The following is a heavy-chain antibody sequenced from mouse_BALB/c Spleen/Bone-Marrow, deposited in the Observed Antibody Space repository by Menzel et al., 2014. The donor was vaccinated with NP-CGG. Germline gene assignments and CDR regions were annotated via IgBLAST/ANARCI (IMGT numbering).Heavy chain of an antibody. Sequence: VQLVESGAELVRPGTSVKVSCKASGYAFTNYLIEWVKQRPGQGLEWIGVINPGSGGTNYNEKFKGKATLTADKSSGTAYMQLSSLTSDDSAVYFCARWDYAMDYWGQGTSVTVSS. CDR1: GYAFTNYL. CDR2: INPGSGGT. V-gene: IGHV1-54*01. CDR3: ARWDYAMDY. J-gene: IGHJ4*01.